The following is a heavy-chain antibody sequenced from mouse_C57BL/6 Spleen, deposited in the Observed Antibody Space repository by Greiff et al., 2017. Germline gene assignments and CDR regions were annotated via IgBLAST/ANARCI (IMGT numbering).Heavy chain of an antibody. Sequence: DVKLQESGPVLVKPGPSVKISCKASGFTFTDYYMHWVKQSHGKSLEWIGLVYPYNGGTSYNQKFKGKATLTVDTSSSTAYRELNSLTSEDSAVYNCARMESIYFDYWGQGTTLTVSS. CDR1: GFTFTDYY. V-gene: IGHV1-36*01. D-gene: IGHD1-3*01. CDR2: VYPYNGGT. J-gene: IGHJ2*01. CDR3: ARMESIYFDY.